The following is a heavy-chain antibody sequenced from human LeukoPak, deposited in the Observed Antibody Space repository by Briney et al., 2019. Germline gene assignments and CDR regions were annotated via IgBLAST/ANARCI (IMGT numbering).Heavy chain of an antibody. CDR2: ISYSGST. D-gene: IGHD1-26*01. CDR3: ARGKELLIFDP. J-gene: IGHJ5*02. Sequence: SETLSLTCSVSGGSISNYYWSWIRQPPGKGLEWIGYISYSGSTNYNPSLKSRVTISVDTSKNQFSLKLSSVTAADTAVYYCARGKELLIFDPWGQGTLVTVSS. CDR1: GGSISNYY. V-gene: IGHV4-59*01.